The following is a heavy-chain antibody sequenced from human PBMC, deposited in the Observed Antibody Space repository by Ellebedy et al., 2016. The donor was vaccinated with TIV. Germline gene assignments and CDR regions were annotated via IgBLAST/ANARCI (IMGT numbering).Heavy chain of an antibody. CDR1: AYTFTSYF. V-gene: IGHV1-46*04. J-gene: IGHJ4*02. CDR3: ARSRSSGWLHTPDY. CDR2: INPSTGST. Sequence: AASVKVSCKASAYTFTSYFIHWVRQAPGQGPEWMGIINPSTGSTTYAQKLQGRVTMTRDTSTSTVYMELSSLRSEDTAVYFCARSRSSGWLHTPDYWGQGTPVTVSS. D-gene: IGHD6-19*01.